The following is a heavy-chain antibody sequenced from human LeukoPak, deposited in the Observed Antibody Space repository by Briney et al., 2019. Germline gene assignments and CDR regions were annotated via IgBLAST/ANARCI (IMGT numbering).Heavy chain of an antibody. V-gene: IGHV4-38-2*02. CDR2: IYHSGST. CDR3: ARDAHYGSGSYPLPSDAFDI. D-gene: IGHD3-10*01. J-gene: IGHJ3*02. Sequence: SETLSLTCTVSGYSISSGYYWGWIRQPPGKGLEWIEIIYHSGSTYYNPSLKSRVTISVDTSKNQFPLKLSSVTAADTAVYYCARDAHYGSGSYPLPSDAFDIWGQGTMVTVSS. CDR1: GYSISSGYY.